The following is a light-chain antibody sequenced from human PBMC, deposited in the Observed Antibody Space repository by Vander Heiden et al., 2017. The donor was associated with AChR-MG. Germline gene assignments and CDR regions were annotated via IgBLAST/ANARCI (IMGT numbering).Light chain of an antibody. Sequence: DIVMTQSPLSLPFTPGEPASISCRASQSLLHSNGYNYLDCYLKKPGQSPQLLIYLGSNRAAGVPDRFSGSGSGTYFTLKSSRVDAEDVGVYCCMQALQTPWTFGQGTRLQIK. CDR2: LGS. CDR3: MQALQTPWT. CDR1: QSLLHSNGYNY. V-gene: IGKV2-28*01. J-gene: IGKJ1*01.